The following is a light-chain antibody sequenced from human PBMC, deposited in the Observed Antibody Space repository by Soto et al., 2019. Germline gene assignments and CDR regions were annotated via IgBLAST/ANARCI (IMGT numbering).Light chain of an antibody. CDR2: NND. CDR1: SSNIGTYT. CDR3: AAWDDSLSGLYV. V-gene: IGLV1-44*01. J-gene: IGLJ1*01. Sequence: QSVLTQPPSASGTPGQRVTISCPGSSSNIGTYTVNWYQQFPGTAPKLLIYNNDQRPSGVPDRFSGFKYGTAASLAISGLQSEDEAEYYCAAWDDSLSGLYVFGTGTKVTVL.